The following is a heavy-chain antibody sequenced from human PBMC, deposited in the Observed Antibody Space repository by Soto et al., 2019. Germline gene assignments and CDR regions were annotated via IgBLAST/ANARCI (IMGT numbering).Heavy chain of an antibody. V-gene: IGHV4-4*02. Sequence: SETLSLTCAVSGGSISSSNWCSWVRQPPGKGLEWIGEIYHSGSTNYNPSLKSRVTISVDKSKNQFSLKLSSVTAADTAVYYCARDLRGAITPFFGDRTHYYYYGMDVWGQGTTVTVSS. CDR2: IYHSGST. CDR1: GGSISSSNW. CDR3: ARDLRGAITPFFGDRTHYYYYGMDV. J-gene: IGHJ6*02. D-gene: IGHD3-16*01.